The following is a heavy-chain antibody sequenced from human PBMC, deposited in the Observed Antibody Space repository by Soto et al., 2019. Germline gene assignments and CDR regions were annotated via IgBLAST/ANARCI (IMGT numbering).Heavy chain of an antibody. CDR2: ISGSGDTT. CDR1: GFSLSTCA. CDR3: AKGHPGGSCYSGLEG. Sequence: PLRLSCASSGFSLSTCAMTWVRQAPGKGLEWVLCISGSGDTTYYADSVKGRFTISRDTSKNTVYLQMNSLRVDDTAVYYCAKGHPGGSCYSGLEGWGQGTLVTVSS. J-gene: IGHJ4*02. V-gene: IGHV3-23*01. D-gene: IGHD2-15*01.